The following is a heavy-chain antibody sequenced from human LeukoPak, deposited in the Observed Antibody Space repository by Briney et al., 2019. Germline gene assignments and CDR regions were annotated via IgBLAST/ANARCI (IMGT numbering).Heavy chain of an antibody. J-gene: IGHJ4*02. Sequence: PGGSLRLSCAASGFTFSSYWMHWVRQAPRKGLLWVSRINSDVSSTSFADSVKGRFTISRDNAKNTLYLQMNSLRAEDTAVYYCARGMRITMVRGVIPHDYWGQGTLVTVSS. V-gene: IGHV3-74*01. CDR3: ARGMRITMVRGVIPHDY. CDR2: INSDVSST. CDR1: GFTFSSYW. D-gene: IGHD3-10*01.